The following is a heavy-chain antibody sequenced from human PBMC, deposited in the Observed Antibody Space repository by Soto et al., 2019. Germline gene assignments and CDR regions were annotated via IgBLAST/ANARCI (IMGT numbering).Heavy chain of an antibody. V-gene: IGHV3-7*01. Sequence: EVQLVESGGGLVQPGGSLRLSCAASGFTFSSYWMDWVRQAPGKGLEWVAYINQDGSEKQYVDSVKGRFTISRDNAKNSLYLQMSSLTAEDTALYYCAPSLDYWGQGTLVTVSS. CDR1: GFTFSSYW. CDR2: INQDGSEK. J-gene: IGHJ4*02. CDR3: APSLDY.